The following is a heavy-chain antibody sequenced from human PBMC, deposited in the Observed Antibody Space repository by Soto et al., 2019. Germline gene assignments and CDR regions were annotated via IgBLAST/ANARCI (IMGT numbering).Heavy chain of an antibody. CDR1: GFTFSSYG. D-gene: IGHD3-22*01. J-gene: IGHJ4*02. Sequence: PGGSLRLSCAASGFTFSSYGMHWVRQAPGKGLEWVAVISYDGSNKYYADSVKGRFTISRDNSKNTLYLQMNSLRAEDTAVYYCAKMLRYYYDSSGPHYWGQGTLVTVSS. V-gene: IGHV3-30*18. CDR2: ISYDGSNK. CDR3: AKMLRYYYDSSGPHY.